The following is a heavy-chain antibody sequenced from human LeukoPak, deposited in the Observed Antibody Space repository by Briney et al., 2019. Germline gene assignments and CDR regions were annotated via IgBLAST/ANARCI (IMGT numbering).Heavy chain of an antibody. J-gene: IGHJ4*02. CDR1: GYTFTSYD. D-gene: IGHD5-24*01. Sequence: ASVKVSCKASGYTFTSYDINWVRQATGQGLEWMGWMNPNSGNTGYAQKFQGRVTMTRNTSISTAYMELSSLRSEDTAVYYCARGLGRDGYSRIRPFSFWGQGTLVTVSS. CDR3: ARGLGRDGYSRIRPFSF. CDR2: MNPNSGNT. V-gene: IGHV1-8*01.